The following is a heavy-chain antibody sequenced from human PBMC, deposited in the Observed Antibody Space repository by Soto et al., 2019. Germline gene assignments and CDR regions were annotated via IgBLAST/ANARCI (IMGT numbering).Heavy chain of an antibody. V-gene: IGHV1-3*01. J-gene: IGHJ3*02. CDR3: ASPDPSVGNDPAGGLDAFDI. CDR2: INAGNGNT. Sequence: GPSVKVSCKASGYTFTSYAMHWVRQAPGQRLEWMGWINAGNGNTKYSQKFQGRVTITRDTSASTAYMELSSLRSEDTAVYYCASPDPSVGNDPAGGLDAFDIWGQGTMVTVSS. CDR1: GYTFTSYA. D-gene: IGHD1-1*01.